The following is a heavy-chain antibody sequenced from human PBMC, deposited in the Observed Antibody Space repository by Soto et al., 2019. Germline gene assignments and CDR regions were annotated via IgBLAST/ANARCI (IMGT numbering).Heavy chain of an antibody. V-gene: IGHV1-3*01. D-gene: IGHD3-10*01. Sequence: GASVKVSCKASGYTFTSYAMHWVRQAPGQRLEWMGWINAGNGNTKYSQKFQGRVTITRDTSASTAYMELSSLRSEDTAVYYCARSPLITMVRGVIPKPHDYWGQGTLVTVSS. J-gene: IGHJ4*02. CDR1: GYTFTSYA. CDR3: ARSPLITMVRGVIPKPHDY. CDR2: INAGNGNT.